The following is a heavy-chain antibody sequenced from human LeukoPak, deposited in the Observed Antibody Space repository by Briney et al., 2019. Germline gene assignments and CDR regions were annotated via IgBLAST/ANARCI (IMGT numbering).Heavy chain of an antibody. D-gene: IGHD1-26*01. J-gene: IGHJ4*02. CDR1: GGSISSGDYY. CDR3: ARGGGREWELPCNY. Sequence: SETLSLTCTVSGGSISSGDYYWSWIRQPPGKGLEWIGYIYYSGSTYYNPSLKRRVTISVDTSKSQFSLKLSSVTAADTAVYYCARGGGREWELPCNYWGQGTLVTVSS. CDR2: IYYSGST. V-gene: IGHV4-30-4*08.